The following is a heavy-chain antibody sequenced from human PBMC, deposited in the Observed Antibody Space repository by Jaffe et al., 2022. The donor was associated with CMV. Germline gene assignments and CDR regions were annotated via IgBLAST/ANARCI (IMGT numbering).Heavy chain of an antibody. CDR3: ARVVPVVVPAAIYYGMDV. D-gene: IGHD2-2*01. CDR2: ISSSSSTI. J-gene: IGHJ6*02. CDR1: GFTFSSYS. V-gene: IGHV3-48*02. Sequence: EVQLVESGGGLVQPGGSLRLSCAASGFTFSSYSMNWVRQAPGKGLEWVSYISSSSSTIYYADSVKGRFTISRDNAKNSLYLQMNSLRDEDTAVYYCARVVPVVVPAAIYYGMDVWGQGTTVTVSS.